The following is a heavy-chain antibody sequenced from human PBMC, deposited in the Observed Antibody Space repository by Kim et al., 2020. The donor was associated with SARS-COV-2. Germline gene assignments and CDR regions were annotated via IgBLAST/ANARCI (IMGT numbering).Heavy chain of an antibody. CDR2: VFPRGTT. CDR1: GDSISAGVYY. Sequence: SETLSLTCIVSGDSISAGVYYWARIRQAPGRELQWIGSVFPRGTTYYNPSLKSRVGLSVDMTTNHLSLRATAVTAADTAFSYCATASHTNFDFGYFDPWG. CDR3: ATASHTNFDFGYFDP. D-gene: IGHD3-3*01. J-gene: IGHJ5*02. V-gene: IGHV4-39*02.